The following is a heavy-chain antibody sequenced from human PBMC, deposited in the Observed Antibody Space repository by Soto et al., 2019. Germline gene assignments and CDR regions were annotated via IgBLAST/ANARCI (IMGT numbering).Heavy chain of an antibody. Sequence: PGGSLRLSCAASGFTFSSYSMNWVRQAPGKGLEWVSSISSSSSYIYYADSVKGRFTISRDNAKNSLYLQMNSLRAEDTAVYYCARDLGITILGVVLYGMDVWGQGXTVTVYS. D-gene: IGHD3-3*01. J-gene: IGHJ6*02. CDR2: ISSSSSYI. CDR3: ARDLGITILGVVLYGMDV. CDR1: GFTFSSYS. V-gene: IGHV3-21*01.